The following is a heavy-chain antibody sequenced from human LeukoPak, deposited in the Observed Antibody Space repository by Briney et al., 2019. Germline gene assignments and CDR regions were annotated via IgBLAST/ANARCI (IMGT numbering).Heavy chain of an antibody. V-gene: IGHV3-53*01. CDR1: GFTVSSNY. CDR2: IYSGGST. J-gene: IGHJ4*02. Sequence: GGSLRLSCAATGFTVSSNYTSWVRQAPGKGLEWVSVIYSGGSTYYADSVKGRFTISRDNSKNTLYLQMNSLRAEDTAVYYCARWYSSGWAFDYWGQGTLVTVSS. CDR3: ARWYSSGWAFDY. D-gene: IGHD6-19*01.